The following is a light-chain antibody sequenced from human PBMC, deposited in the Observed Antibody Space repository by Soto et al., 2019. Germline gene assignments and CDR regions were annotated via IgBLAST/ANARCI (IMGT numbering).Light chain of an antibody. J-gene: IGKJ5*01. CDR2: AAS. Sequence: IQLTQSPSSLAASFGDRVTISCRASQDISTHLAWFAQKPGRAPQLLIYAASTLHSGVPSRFSGSGSGTDFTLTISSLQPEDFDTYYCQHLNTYPITFGPGTRLEIK. V-gene: IGKV1-9*01. CDR3: QHLNTYPIT. CDR1: QDISTH.